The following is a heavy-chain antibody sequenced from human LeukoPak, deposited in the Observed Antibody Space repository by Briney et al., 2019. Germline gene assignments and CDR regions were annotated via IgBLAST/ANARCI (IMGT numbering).Heavy chain of an antibody. CDR2: IKQDGSEK. Sequence: HPGGSLRLSCAASGFTFSSYWMSWVRQAPGKGLEWVANIKQDGSEKYYVDSVKGRFTISRDNAKNSLYLQMNSLRAEDTAVYYCARVNRVPVLRFLEWLLYEDYWGQGTLVTVSS. CDR3: ARVNRVPVLRFLEWLLYEDY. V-gene: IGHV3-7*01. J-gene: IGHJ4*02. CDR1: GFTFSSYW. D-gene: IGHD3-3*01.